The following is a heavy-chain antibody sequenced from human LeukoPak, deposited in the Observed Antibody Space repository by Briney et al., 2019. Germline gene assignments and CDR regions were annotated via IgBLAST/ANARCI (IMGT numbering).Heavy chain of an antibody. D-gene: IGHD3-3*01. CDR1: GYSFTGYG. J-gene: IGHJ5*02. CDR3: ARVSVALRSFDP. Sequence: ASVKVSCKASGYSFTGYGISWVRQAPGQGLEWMGWISAYNGNTNYAQKLQGRVTMTTDTPTSTAYMELRSLRSDDTAVYYCARVSVALRSFDPWGQGTLVTVSS. CDR2: ISAYNGNT. V-gene: IGHV1-18*01.